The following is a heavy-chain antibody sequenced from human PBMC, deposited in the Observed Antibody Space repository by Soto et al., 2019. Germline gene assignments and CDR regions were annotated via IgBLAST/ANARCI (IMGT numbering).Heavy chain of an antibody. Sequence: ASVKVSCKASGYTFTSYDINWVRQATGQGLEWMGWMNPNSGNTGYAQKFQGRVTMTRNTSISTANMELSSLRSEDTAVYKCARGGGSGYDFGYGGQEPLVTVSS. CDR3: ARGGGSGYDFGY. CDR2: MNPNSGNT. V-gene: IGHV1-8*01. CDR1: GYTFTSYD. D-gene: IGHD5-12*01. J-gene: IGHJ4*02.